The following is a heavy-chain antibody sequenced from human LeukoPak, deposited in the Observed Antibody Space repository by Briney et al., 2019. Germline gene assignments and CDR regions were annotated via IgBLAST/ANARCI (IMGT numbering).Heavy chain of an antibody. D-gene: IGHD3-3*01. CDR3: AHGDYDFWAKSYYFDY. J-gene: IGHJ4*02. V-gene: IGHV2-5*01. Sequence: SGATLVKPTQTLTLTCTFSGFSLSTSGVGVGWIRQPPGKALEWLALIYWNDDKRYSPSLKSRLTITKDNSKNHVVLTMTNMDPVDTATYYCAHGDYDFWAKSYYFDYWGQGTLVPVSS. CDR1: GFSLSTSGVG. CDR2: IYWNDDK.